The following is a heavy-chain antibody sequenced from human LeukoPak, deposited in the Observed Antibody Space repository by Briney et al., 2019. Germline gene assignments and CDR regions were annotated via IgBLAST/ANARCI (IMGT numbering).Heavy chain of an antibody. CDR1: GYSFTSYW. V-gene: IGHV5-51*01. CDR3: ARRQGYSYGLDYYYMDV. CDR2: IYPGDSDA. D-gene: IGHD5-18*01. J-gene: IGHJ6*03. Sequence: GESLKISCKGSGYSFTSYWIGWVRQMPGKGLEWMGIIYPGDSDARYSPSLQGQVTISADKSISTAYLQWSSLKASDTAMYYCARRQGYSYGLDYYYMDVWGKGTTVTVSS.